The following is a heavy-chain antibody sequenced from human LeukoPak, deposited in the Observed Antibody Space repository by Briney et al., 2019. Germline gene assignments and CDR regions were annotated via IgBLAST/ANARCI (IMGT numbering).Heavy chain of an antibody. V-gene: IGHV1-69*05. D-gene: IGHD1-26*01. Sequence: ASVKVSCKASGGTFSSYAISWVRQAPGQGLEWMGGIIPIFGTANYAQKFQGRVTITTDESTSTAYMELSSLRSEDTAVYYCARAADCGSYYSQSYYFDYWGQGTLVTVSS. CDR2: IIPIFGTA. J-gene: IGHJ4*02. CDR1: GGTFSSYA. CDR3: ARAADCGSYYSQSYYFDY.